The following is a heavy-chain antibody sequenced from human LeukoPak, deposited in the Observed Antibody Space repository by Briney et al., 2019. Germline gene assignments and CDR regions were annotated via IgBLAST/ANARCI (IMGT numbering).Heavy chain of an antibody. D-gene: IGHD1-1*01. CDR1: GYTFTDYY. CDR3: ARDHGQTGYDF. J-gene: IGHJ4*02. Sequence: GASVKVSCKASGYTFTDYYMHWVRQAPGQGLEWMGWINPNSGGTYYGQNFQDRVTMTRDTSISTAYMELSGLRFDDTAVYYCARDHGQTGYDFWGQGTLVTVSS. V-gene: IGHV1-2*02. CDR2: INPNSGGT.